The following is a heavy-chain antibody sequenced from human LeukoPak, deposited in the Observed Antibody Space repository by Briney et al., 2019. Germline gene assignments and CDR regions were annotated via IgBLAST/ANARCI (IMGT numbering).Heavy chain of an antibody. CDR3: ARANSGYGTGWFDP. CDR1: GGSISSYY. CDR2: IYTSGST. Sequence: ASETLSLTCTVSGGSISSYYWSWIRQPAGKGLEWIGRIYTSGSTNYNPSLKSRVTMSVDTSKNQFSLKLSSVTAADTAVYYCARANSGYGTGWFDPWGQGTLVTVSS. V-gene: IGHV4-4*07. J-gene: IGHJ5*02. D-gene: IGHD5-12*01.